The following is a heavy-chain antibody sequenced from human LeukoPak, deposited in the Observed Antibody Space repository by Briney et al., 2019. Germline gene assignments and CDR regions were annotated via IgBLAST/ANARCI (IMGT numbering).Heavy chain of an antibody. Sequence: SETLSLTCTVSGGSISSYYWSWIRQPPGKGLEWIGYIYYSGSTNYNPSLKSRATISEDTSKNQFSLKLSSVTAADTAVYYCARQGRWLQKWGQGTLVTVSS. CDR1: GGSISSYY. CDR2: IYYSGST. J-gene: IGHJ4*02. CDR3: ARQGRWLQK. D-gene: IGHD5-24*01. V-gene: IGHV4-59*08.